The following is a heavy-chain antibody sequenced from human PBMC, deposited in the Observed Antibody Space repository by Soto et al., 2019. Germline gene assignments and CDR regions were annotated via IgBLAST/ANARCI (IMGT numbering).Heavy chain of an antibody. D-gene: IGHD1-26*01. Sequence: PGGSLRLSCTASGFAFNDRWIHWVRQAPGKGLVWVSRIDGPASTTNYADSVKGRFTTSRDNAKNIASLHMNSLTDEDTAVYYCARGGAMGVDYWGQGTLVTAPQ. CDR1: GFAFNDRW. V-gene: IGHV3-74*01. CDR2: IDGPASTT. CDR3: ARGGAMGVDY. J-gene: IGHJ4*02.